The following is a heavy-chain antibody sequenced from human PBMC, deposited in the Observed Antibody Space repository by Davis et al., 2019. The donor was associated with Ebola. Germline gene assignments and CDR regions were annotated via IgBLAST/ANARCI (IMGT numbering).Heavy chain of an antibody. Sequence: KVSCKDSGNSFTSHWIGWVRQMPGKGLEWMGIIYTGDSDTRYSPSFRGQVIISADKSIKTAFLQWSSLKASDTAIYYCGRGAGDGDYVDYWGQGTLVTVSS. D-gene: IGHD4-17*01. CDR3: GRGAGDGDYVDY. V-gene: IGHV5-51*01. J-gene: IGHJ4*02. CDR2: IYTGDSDT. CDR1: GNSFTSHW.